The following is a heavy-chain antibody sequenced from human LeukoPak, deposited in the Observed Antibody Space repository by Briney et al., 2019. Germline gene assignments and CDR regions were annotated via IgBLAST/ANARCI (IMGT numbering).Heavy chain of an antibody. D-gene: IGHD6-13*01. V-gene: IGHV3-23*01. CDR1: GFTMSHYG. Sequence: GGSLRLSCAASGFTMSHYGVSWVRQAPGKGLEWISGIRSAVETTHYADSVKGRFIISRDNSKNTLYLQMNSLRAEDTAVYYCAKGGYIFDYWGQGTLVTVSS. CDR3: AKGGYIFDY. CDR2: IRSAVETT. J-gene: IGHJ4*02.